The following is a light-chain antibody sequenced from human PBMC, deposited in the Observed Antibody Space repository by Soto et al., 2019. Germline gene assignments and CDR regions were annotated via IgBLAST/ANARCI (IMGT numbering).Light chain of an antibody. Sequence: DIQMTQSPSSLSASVGDRVTITCRASQSISSYLNWYQQKPGKAPKLLIYAASSLQSGVPSRFSGSGCGTDFTLPISSLQPEDFATYYCQQSYSTPWTFGQGTKVELK. V-gene: IGKV1-39*01. CDR3: QQSYSTPWT. CDR1: QSISSY. J-gene: IGKJ1*01. CDR2: AAS.